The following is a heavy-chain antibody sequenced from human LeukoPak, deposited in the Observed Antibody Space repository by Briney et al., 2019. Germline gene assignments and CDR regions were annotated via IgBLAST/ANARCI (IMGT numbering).Heavy chain of an antibody. Sequence: GASVKVSCKASGQSLTGYFIHWVRQAPGQRLEWMGWINAGNGNTKYSQKFQGRVTITRDTSASTAYMELSSLRSEDTAVYYCARVGAAAGPYYFDYWGQGTLVTVSS. CDR1: GQSLTGYF. V-gene: IGHV1-3*01. J-gene: IGHJ4*02. D-gene: IGHD6-13*01. CDR3: ARVGAAAGPYYFDY. CDR2: INAGNGNT.